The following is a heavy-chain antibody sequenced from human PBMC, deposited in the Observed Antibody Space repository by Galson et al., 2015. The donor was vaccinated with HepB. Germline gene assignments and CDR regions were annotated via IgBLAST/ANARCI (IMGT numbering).Heavy chain of an antibody. CDR2: TYYRSKWYY. CDR3: ARDQRLGELWLKSDAFDV. V-gene: IGHV6-1*01. J-gene: IGHJ3*01. Sequence: CAISGDSVSSNRAARTWIRQSPSRGLEWLGRTYYRSKWYYDYAVSVRSRMTVTPDTSKNQFSLQVNSVTPEDTAVYYCARDQRLGELWLKSDAFDVWGQGTVVTVSS. D-gene: IGHD3-16*01. CDR1: GDSVSSNRAA.